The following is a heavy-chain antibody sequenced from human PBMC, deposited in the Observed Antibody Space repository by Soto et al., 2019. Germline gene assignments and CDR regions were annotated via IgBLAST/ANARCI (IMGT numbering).Heavy chain of an antibody. D-gene: IGHD3-22*01. CDR3: AKGKIDIGSNPSYYDSSGSHYFDY. CDR2: ISYDGSNK. CDR1: GLTFSRNG. V-gene: IGHV3-30*18. J-gene: IGHJ4*01. Sequence: PVGSMRLSCAASGLTFSRNGLHWVRQAPGKGLEWVAVISYDGSNKLYADSVKGRFTISGYNSKHTLYLQMNSLRAEDTAVYYCAKGKIDIGSNPSYYDSSGSHYFDYWGQGTLVTVSS.